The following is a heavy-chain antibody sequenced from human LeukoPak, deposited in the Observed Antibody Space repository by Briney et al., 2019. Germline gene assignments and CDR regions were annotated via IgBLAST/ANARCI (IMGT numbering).Heavy chain of an antibody. V-gene: IGHV1-18*01. J-gene: IGHJ6*03. Sequence: ASVKVSCKASGYTFTSYGISWVRQAPGQGLEWMGWISAYNGNTNYAQKLQGRVTMTTDTSTSTAYMELRSLRSDDTAVYYCARASLGYCSSTSCYSEAPYYMDVWGKGTAVTVSS. CDR3: ARASLGYCSSTSCYSEAPYYMDV. D-gene: IGHD2-2*02. CDR2: ISAYNGNT. CDR1: GYTFTSYG.